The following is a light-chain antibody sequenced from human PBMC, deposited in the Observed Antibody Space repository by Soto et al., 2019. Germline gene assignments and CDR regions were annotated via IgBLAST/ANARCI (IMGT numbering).Light chain of an antibody. V-gene: IGKV3-15*01. CDR3: QNYHNWPPQYT. Sequence: EIVMTQSPASLSVSPGDGATLSCRASQSVASNVAWYQQKPGQGPRLLIHGASTRAAGVPARFSDSGSGTGFTLTISSLQSKNFAFCYCQNYHNWPPQYTSGQGTKLQIK. CDR1: QSVASN. J-gene: IGKJ2*01. CDR2: GAS.